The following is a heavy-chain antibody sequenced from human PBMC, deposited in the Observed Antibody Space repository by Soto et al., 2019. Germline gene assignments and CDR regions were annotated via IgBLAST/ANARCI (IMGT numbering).Heavy chain of an antibody. J-gene: IGHJ4*02. Sequence: ASVKVSCKASGYTFTSYAMHWVRQAPGQRLEWMGWINTGNGDTKYSLKFQGRVTITRDTSASTAYMDLSSLRSEDTAVYYCARARGYRYGKVDSWGQGNLVTVSS. V-gene: IGHV1-3*04. CDR3: ARARGYRYGKVDS. CDR1: GYTFTSYA. CDR2: INTGNGDT. D-gene: IGHD5-18*01.